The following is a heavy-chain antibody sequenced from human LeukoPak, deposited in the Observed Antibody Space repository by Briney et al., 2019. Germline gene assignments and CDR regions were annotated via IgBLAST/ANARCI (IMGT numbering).Heavy chain of an antibody. J-gene: IGHJ4*02. D-gene: IGHD3-22*01. CDR2: INHSGST. V-gene: IGHV4-34*01. Sequence: SETLSLTCTVSGGAINGYYWSWIRQPPGKGLEWIGEINHSGSTNYNPSLKSRVTISVDTSKNQFSLKLSSVTAADTAVYYCARGGYDSSGFRFDYWGQGTLVTVSS. CDR3: ARGGYDSSGFRFDY. CDR1: GGAINGYY.